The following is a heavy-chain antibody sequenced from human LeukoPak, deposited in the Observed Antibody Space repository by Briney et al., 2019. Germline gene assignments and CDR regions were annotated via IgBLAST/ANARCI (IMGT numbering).Heavy chain of an antibody. CDR3: AKILMAGGLDY. CDR2: INTDGSST. V-gene: IGHV3-74*01. J-gene: IGHJ4*02. D-gene: IGHD2-8*01. Sequence: GGSLRLSCAASGFTFSSYWMHWVRQAPGKGLVWVSRINTDGSSTSYADSVKGRFTISRDNSKNTLYLQMNSLRAEDTAVYYCAKILMAGGLDYWGQGTLVTVSS. CDR1: GFTFSSYW.